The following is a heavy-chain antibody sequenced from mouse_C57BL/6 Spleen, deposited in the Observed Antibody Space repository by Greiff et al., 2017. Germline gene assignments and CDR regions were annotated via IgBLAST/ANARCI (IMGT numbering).Heavy chain of an antibody. J-gene: IGHJ2*01. V-gene: IGHV1-64*01. CDR1: GYTFTSYW. CDR3: ARERTVFDY. D-gene: IGHD1-1*01. CDR2: IHPNSGST. Sequence: QVQLRQPGAELVKPGASVKLSCKASGYTFTSYWMHWVKQRPGQGLEWIGMIHPNSGSTNYNEKFKSKATLTVDKSSSTAYMQLSSLTSEDSAVYYCARERTVFDYWGQGTTLTVSS.